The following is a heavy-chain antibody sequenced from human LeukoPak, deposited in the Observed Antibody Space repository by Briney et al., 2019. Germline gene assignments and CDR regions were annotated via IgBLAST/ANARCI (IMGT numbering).Heavy chain of an antibody. CDR1: EFTFSSYE. Sequence: TGGSLRLSCAASEFTFSSYEMNWIRQAPGKGLEWVSKIGGIGSIMYADSVKGRFTISTDSAKSSVYLQMNSLRAEDTAVYYCARRLPYYGMDVWGQGTTVTVSS. V-gene: IGHV3-48*03. J-gene: IGHJ6*02. CDR2: IGGIGSIM. CDR3: ARRLPYYGMDV.